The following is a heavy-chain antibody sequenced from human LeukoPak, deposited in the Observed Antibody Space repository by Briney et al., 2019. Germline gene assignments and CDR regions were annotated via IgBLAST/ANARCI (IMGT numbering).Heavy chain of an antibody. CDR1: GFTFSSYS. CDR2: ISSSSSYI. J-gene: IGHJ4*02. CDR3: ARDRGSDSSGYYYPMPIDY. D-gene: IGHD3-22*01. V-gene: IGHV3-21*01. Sequence: GGSLRLSCAASGFTFSSYSMNWVRLAPGKGLEWVSSISSSSSYIYYADSVKGRFTISRDNAKNSLYLQMNSLRAEDTAVYYCARDRGSDSSGYYYPMPIDYWGQGTLVTVSS.